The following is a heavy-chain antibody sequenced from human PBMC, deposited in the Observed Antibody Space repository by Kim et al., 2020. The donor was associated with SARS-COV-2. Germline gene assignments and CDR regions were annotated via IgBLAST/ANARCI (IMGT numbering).Heavy chain of an antibody. CDR2: IYYSGST. Sequence: SETLSLTCTVSGGSISSSSYYWGWIRQPPGKGLEWIGSIYYSGSTYYNPSLKSRVTISVDTSKNQFSLKLSSVTAADTGVYYCAERAVAGDYWGQGTLVTVSS. CDR3: AERAVAGDY. D-gene: IGHD6-19*01. J-gene: IGHJ4*02. V-gene: IGHV4-39*01. CDR1: GGSISSSSYY.